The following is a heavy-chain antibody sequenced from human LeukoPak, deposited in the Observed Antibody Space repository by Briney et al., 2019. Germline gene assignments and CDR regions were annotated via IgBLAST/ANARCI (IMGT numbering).Heavy chain of an antibody. D-gene: IGHD5-12*01. CDR2: ISWNSGSI. J-gene: IGHJ4*02. CDR1: GFTFDDYA. Sequence: PGGSPRLSCAASGFTFDDYAMHWVRQAPGKGLEWVSGISWNSGSIGYADSVKGRFTISRDNAKNALYLQMNSLRAEDTALYFCAKGRGGSTDYYFDYWGQGTLVTVSS. CDR3: AKGRGGSTDYYFDY. V-gene: IGHV3-9*01.